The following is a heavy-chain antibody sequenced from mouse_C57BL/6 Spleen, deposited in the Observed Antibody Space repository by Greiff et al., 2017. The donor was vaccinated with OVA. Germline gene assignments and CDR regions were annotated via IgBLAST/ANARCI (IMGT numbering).Heavy chain of an antibody. V-gene: IGHV1-62-2*01. Sequence: QVQLKQSGAELVKPGASVKLSCKASGYTFTEYTIHWVKQRSGQGLEWIGWFYPGSGSIKYNEKFKDKATLTADKSSSTVYMELSRLTSEDSAVYFCARREAIPLYDYDRAWFAYWGQGTLVTVSA. CDR3: ARREAIPLYDYDRAWFAY. CDR1: GYTFTEYT. D-gene: IGHD2-4*01. CDR2: FYPGSGSI. J-gene: IGHJ3*01.